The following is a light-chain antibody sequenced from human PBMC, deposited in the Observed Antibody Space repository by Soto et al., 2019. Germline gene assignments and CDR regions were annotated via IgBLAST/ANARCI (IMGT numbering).Light chain of an antibody. CDR2: GAS. V-gene: IGKV3-15*01. J-gene: IGKJ2*01. Sequence: EIVMTQSPATLSVSPGERATLSCRASQSVSSNLAWYQQKPGQAPRLLIYGASTRATGIPARFSGSGSGTDFTLTINSLQSEDFAVYYCHQYGYGADTFGQGTKLEIK. CDR1: QSVSSN. CDR3: HQYGYGADT.